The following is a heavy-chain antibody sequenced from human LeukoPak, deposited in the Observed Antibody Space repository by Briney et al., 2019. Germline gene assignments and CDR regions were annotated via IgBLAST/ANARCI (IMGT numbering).Heavy chain of an antibody. CDR1: GFNVSRNY. CDR2: IYSGGST. CDR3: AKGGLYYYDTSGFSP. Sequence: GGSLRLSCAASGFNVSRNYMSWVRQAPGKGLEWVSVIYSGGSTYYADSVKGRFTISRDISKNTLYLQINSLRAEDTAVYFCAKGGLYYYDTSGFSPWGQGTLVTVSS. D-gene: IGHD3-22*01. V-gene: IGHV3-53*01. J-gene: IGHJ5*02.